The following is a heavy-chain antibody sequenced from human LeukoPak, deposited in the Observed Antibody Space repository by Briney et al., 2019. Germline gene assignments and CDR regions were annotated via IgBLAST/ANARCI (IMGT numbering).Heavy chain of an antibody. D-gene: IGHD3-10*01. CDR2: INHSGST. Sequence: SETLSLTCAVYGGSFSGYHWSWIRQPPGKGLEWIGEINHSGSTNYNPSLKSRVTISVDTSKTQFSLKLSSVTAADTAVYYCARHSMFYYGSGSYYNDWGQGTLVTVSS. J-gene: IGHJ4*02. CDR1: GGSFSGYH. V-gene: IGHV4-34*01. CDR3: ARHSMFYYGSGSYYND.